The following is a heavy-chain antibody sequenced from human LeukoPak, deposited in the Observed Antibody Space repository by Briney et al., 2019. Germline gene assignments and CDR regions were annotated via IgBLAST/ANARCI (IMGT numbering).Heavy chain of an antibody. CDR2: FDPEDGET. D-gene: IGHD6-25*01. V-gene: IGHV1-24*01. CDR3: ARGEDGYYFDY. CDR1: GYTLTELS. J-gene: IGHJ4*02. Sequence: ASVKVSCKVSGYTLTELSMHWVRQAPGKGLEWMGGFDPEDGETIYAQKFQGRVTITADKSTSTAYMELSSLRSEDTAVYYCARGEDGYYFDYWGQGTLVTVSS.